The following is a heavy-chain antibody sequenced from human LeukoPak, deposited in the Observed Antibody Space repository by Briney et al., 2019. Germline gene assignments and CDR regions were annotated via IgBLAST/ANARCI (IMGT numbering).Heavy chain of an antibody. D-gene: IGHD5-18*01. V-gene: IGHV3-48*03. CDR3: ARGGYSYGFDY. CDR2: ISSSGSTI. J-gene: IGHJ4*02. Sequence: PGGSLRLSCAASGFTFSSYEMNWVRQAPGEGLEWVSYISSSGSTIYYADSVKGRFTISRDNAKNSLYLQMNSLRAEDTAVYYCARGGYSYGFDYWGQGTLVTVSS. CDR1: GFTFSSYE.